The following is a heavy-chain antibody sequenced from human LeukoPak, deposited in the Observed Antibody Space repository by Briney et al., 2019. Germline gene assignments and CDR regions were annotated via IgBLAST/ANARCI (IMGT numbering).Heavy chain of an antibody. D-gene: IGHD6-19*01. CDR3: AREGTYGWYNWFDP. Sequence: SETLSLTCTVSGGSISSYYWSWIRQPPGKGLEWIGYMYRTGSTNYNPSLKSRVTITPDTSKNQFSLRLTSVTAADTAVYYCAREGTYGWYNWFDPWGQGTLVTASS. V-gene: IGHV4-59*01. CDR2: MYRTGST. J-gene: IGHJ5*02. CDR1: GGSISSYY.